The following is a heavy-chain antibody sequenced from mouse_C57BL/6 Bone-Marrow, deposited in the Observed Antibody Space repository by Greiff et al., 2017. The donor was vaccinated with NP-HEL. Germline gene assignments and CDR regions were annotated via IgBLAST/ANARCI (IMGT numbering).Heavy chain of an antibody. CDR2: IRSKSNNYAT. Sequence: EVMLVESGGGLVQPKGSLKLSCAASGFSFNTYAMNWVRQAPGKGLEWVARIRSKSNNYATYYADSVKDRFTISKDDSESMLYLQMNNLKTEDTAMYYCVRRTYYDYLYYAMDYWGQGTSVTVSS. J-gene: IGHJ4*01. V-gene: IGHV10-1*01. D-gene: IGHD2-4*01. CDR3: VRRTYYDYLYYAMDY. CDR1: GFSFNTYA.